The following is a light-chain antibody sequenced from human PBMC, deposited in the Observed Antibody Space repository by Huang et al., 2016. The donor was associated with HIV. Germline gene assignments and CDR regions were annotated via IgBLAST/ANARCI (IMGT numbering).Light chain of an antibody. CDR2: LGS. CDR3: MQALQTPQYT. J-gene: IGKJ2*01. CDR1: QSLLHDNGYNY. V-gene: IGKV2-28*01. Sequence: DIVMTQSPLSLPVAPGEPASISCRSSQSLLHDNGYNYLDWYLQKPGQSPQLLIYLGSNRASGVPDRFSSSGSGTDFTLKISRVGAEDIGVYYCMQALQTPQYTFGQGTRLEIK.